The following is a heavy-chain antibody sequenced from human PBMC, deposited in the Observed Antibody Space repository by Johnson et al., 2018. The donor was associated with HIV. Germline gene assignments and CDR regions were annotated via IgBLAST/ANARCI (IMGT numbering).Heavy chain of an antibody. J-gene: IGHJ3*02. CDR2: IKSKTEGGTT. Sequence: VQLVESGGGLVKPGGSLRLSCAASGFTFINAWMTWVRQAPGKGLEWVGRIKSKTEGGTTDYAAPVQGRFTISRDDSKNTLYLQMNSLRAEDTAVYYCAKDRIMVRGVIGAFDIWGQGTIVTVSS. D-gene: IGHD3-10*01. V-gene: IGHV3-15*01. CDR3: AKDRIMVRGVIGAFDI. CDR1: GFTFINAW.